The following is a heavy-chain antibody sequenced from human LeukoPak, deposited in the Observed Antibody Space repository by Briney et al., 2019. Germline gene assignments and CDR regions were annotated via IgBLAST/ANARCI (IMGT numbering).Heavy chain of an antibody. CDR1: GGTFISYA. V-gene: IGHV1-69*13. J-gene: IGHJ3*02. CDR3: ASTLYYYDSSGSSNDVFDI. Sequence: GASVKVSCKASGGTFISYAISWVRQAPGQGLEWMGGIIPIFGTANYAQKFQGRVTITADESTSTAYMELSSLRSEDTAVYYCASTLYYYDSSGSSNDVFDIWGQGTMVTVSS. D-gene: IGHD3-22*01. CDR2: IIPIFGTA.